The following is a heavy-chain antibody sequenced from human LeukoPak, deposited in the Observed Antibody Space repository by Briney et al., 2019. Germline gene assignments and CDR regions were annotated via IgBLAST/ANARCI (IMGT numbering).Heavy chain of an antibody. CDR1: GFTFSSYS. J-gene: IGHJ4*02. Sequence: PGGSLRLSCAASGFTFSSYSMNWVRQAPGKGLEWVAVISYDGSNKYYADSVKGRFTISRDNSKNTLYLQMNSLRAEDTAVYYCAKMSTVAAPDYWGQGTLVTVSS. CDR2: ISYDGSNK. V-gene: IGHV3-30*18. CDR3: AKMSTVAAPDY. D-gene: IGHD2-15*01.